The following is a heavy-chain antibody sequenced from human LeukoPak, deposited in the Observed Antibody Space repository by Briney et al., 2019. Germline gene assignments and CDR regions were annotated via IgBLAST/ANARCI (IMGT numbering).Heavy chain of an antibody. J-gene: IGHJ4*02. CDR2: ISGGGGST. D-gene: IGHD3-16*01. CDR1: GFTFSNYG. CDR3: AKDGGSLGEVRD. Sequence: GGSLRLSCAASGFTFSNYGMNWVRQAPGKGLEWVSVISGGGGSTYYADSVMGRFTISRDNSKDTLYLQMNSLRAEDTAVYYCAKDGGSLGEVRDWGQGTLVTVSS. V-gene: IGHV3-23*01.